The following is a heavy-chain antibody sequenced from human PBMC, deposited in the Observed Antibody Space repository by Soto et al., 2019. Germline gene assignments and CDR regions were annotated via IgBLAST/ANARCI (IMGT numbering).Heavy chain of an antibody. CDR2: IKQDGSEK. V-gene: IGHV3-7*04. J-gene: IGHJ4*02. CDR3: ARDHRDILSGYYHTTLPYYFDY. Sequence: EVQLVESGGGLVQPGGSLRLSCAASGFTFSSYWMSWVRQAPGKGLEWVANIKQDGSEKYYVDSVKGRFTISRDNAKNSLFLQMNSLRAYDTAVYYCARDHRDILSGYYHTTLPYYFDYWGQGTLVTVSS. CDR1: GFTFSSYW. D-gene: IGHD3-9*01.